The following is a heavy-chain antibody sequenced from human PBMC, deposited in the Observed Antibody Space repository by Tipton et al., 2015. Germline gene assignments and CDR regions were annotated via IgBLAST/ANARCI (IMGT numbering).Heavy chain of an antibody. CDR1: GFRFSDSA. CDR3: AKDRGEYDTSGYYYDS. J-gene: IGHJ4*02. D-gene: IGHD3-22*01. CDR2: ISGSGGTT. Sequence: SLRLSCTTSGFRFSDSAMTWVRQSPGKGLEWVSLISGSGGTTYYADSVKGRFSISRDNNKNTLFLQMNSLRADDTALYYCAKDRGEYDTSGYYYDSWGRGTLVIVSS. V-gene: IGHV3-23*01.